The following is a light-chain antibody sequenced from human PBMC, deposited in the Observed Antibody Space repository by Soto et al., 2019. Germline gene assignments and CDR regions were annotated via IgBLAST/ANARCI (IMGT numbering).Light chain of an antibody. CDR2: GAS. V-gene: IGKV3D-15*01. CDR3: QQYNNWPPIT. J-gene: IGKJ5*01. CDR1: QSVSSN. Sequence: EIMIKHSLATLSLSPCARATLSFSASQSVSSNLAWYQQKPGQAPRLLIYGASTRATGIPARFSGSGSGTEFTLTISSLQSEDFAVYYCQQYNNWPPITFGQGTRLEI.